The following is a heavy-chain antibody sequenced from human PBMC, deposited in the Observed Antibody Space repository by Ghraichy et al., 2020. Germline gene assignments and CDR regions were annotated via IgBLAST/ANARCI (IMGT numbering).Heavy chain of an antibody. CDR1: GGSISSSNW. CDR2: IYHSGST. Sequence: SETLSLTCAVSGGSISSSNWWSWVRQPPGKGLEWIGEIYHSGSTNYNPSLKSRVTISVDKSKNQFSLKLSSVTAADTAVYYCARRITIFDPLDAFDIWGQGTMVTVSS. CDR3: ARRITIFDPLDAFDI. V-gene: IGHV4-4*02. J-gene: IGHJ3*02. D-gene: IGHD3-3*01.